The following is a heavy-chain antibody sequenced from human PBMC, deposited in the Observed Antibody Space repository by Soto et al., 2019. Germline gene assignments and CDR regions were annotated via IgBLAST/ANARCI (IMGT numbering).Heavy chain of an antibody. D-gene: IGHD2-2*01. Sequence: VGSLRHSSAASGFTCISHAMSWVRQATGKGLEWVSAISGSGGSTYYADSVKGRFTISRDNSKNTLYLQMNSLRAEDTAVYYCATTSYCSSTSCYGGDAFDIWGQGTIVTVSS. V-gene: IGHV3-23*01. CDR2: ISGSGGST. CDR3: ATTSYCSSTSCYGGDAFDI. CDR1: GFTCISHA. J-gene: IGHJ3*02.